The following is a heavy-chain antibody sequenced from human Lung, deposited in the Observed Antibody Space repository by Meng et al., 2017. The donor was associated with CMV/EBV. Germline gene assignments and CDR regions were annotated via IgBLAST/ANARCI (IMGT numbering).Heavy chain of an antibody. CDR1: GFTFDDYA. CDR3: AKGWSGDYPPGGMDV. J-gene: IGHJ6*02. CDR2: ISRSGGSI. V-gene: IGHV3-9*01. Sequence: SCAASGFTFDDYAMHWVRQAPGKGLEWVSCISRSGGSIGYADSVRGRFTISRDNAKNSLYLQMNSLRAEDTALYYCAKGWSGDYPPGGMDVWGQGXTVTVSS. D-gene: IGHD3-3*01.